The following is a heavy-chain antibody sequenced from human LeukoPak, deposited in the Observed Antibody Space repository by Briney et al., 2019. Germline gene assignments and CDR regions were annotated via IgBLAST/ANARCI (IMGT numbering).Heavy chain of an antibody. D-gene: IGHD2-15*01. CDR2: IYHSGST. CDR3: ATIRADQTLLY. Sequence: PSETLSLTCTVSGGSISSGHYWGWIRPPPGKGLEWIGNIYHSGSTYYNPSLKSRVTISVDTSKNQFSLKLNSVTAADTAVYYCATIRADQTLLYWGQGTLVTVSS. CDR1: GGSISSGHY. V-gene: IGHV4-38-2*02. J-gene: IGHJ4*02.